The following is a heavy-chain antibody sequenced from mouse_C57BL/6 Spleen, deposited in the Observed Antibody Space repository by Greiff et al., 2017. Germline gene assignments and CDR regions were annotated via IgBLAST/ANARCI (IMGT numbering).Heavy chain of an antibody. Sequence: VMLVESGGGLVQPGGSLSLSCAASGFTFTDYYMSWVRQPPGKALEWLGFIRNTANGYTTEYSASVKGWFIISRDNSQSILYLQMNVLRAEDSATYYCARCLDGYYVGYFDVWGTGTTVTVSS. CDR3: ARCLDGYYVGYFDV. CDR1: GFTFTDYY. J-gene: IGHJ1*03. V-gene: IGHV7-3*01. CDR2: IRNTANGYTT. D-gene: IGHD2-3*01.